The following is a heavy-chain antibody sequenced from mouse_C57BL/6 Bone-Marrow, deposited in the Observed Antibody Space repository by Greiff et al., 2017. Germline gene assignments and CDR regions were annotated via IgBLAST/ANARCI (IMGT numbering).Heavy chain of an antibody. D-gene: IGHD3-2*02. V-gene: IGHV1-64*01. CDR2: IHPNSGST. CDR3: ARRGRQLRPHYFDY. CDR1: GYTFTSYW. J-gene: IGHJ2*01. Sequence: QVQLQQPGAELVKPGASVKLSCKASGYTFTSYWMHWVKQRPGQGLEWIGMIHPNSGSTNYNEKFKSKATLTVDKSSSTAYMQLSSLTSEDSAVYYCARRGRQLRPHYFDYWGQGTTLTVSS.